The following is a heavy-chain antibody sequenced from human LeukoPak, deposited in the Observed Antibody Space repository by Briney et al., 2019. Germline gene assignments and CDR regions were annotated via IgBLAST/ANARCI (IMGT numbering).Heavy chain of an antibody. CDR3: ARAPYYDILTGYYYYFDY. V-gene: IGHV1-69*13. CDR1: GGTFSIYA. Sequence: ASVTVSCKASGGTFSIYAISWVRQAPGQGLEWMGGIIPIFGTANYAQKFQGRVTITADESTSTAYMELSSLRSEDTAVYYCARAPYYDILTGYYYYFDYWGQGTLVTVSS. D-gene: IGHD3-9*01. J-gene: IGHJ4*02. CDR2: IIPIFGTA.